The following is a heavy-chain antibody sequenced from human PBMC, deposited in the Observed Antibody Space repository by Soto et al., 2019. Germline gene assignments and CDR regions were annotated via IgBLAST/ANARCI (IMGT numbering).Heavy chain of an antibody. CDR3: ARVGAGSGLDY. D-gene: IGHD6-25*01. CDR1: GFTFRSYE. CDR2: ISSSGGTI. J-gene: IGHJ4*02. V-gene: IGHV3-48*03. Sequence: EVQLVESGGGLVQPGGSLRLSCAASGFTFRSYEMNWVRQAPGKGLEWVSYISSSGGTIYYADSVKGRFTISRDNAKNSLYLQMNSLRAEDTAVYCCARVGAGSGLDYWGQGALVTVSS.